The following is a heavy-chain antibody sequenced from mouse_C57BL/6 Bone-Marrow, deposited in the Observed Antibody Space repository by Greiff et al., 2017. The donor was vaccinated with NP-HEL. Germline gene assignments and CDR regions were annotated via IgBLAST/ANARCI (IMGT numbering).Heavy chain of an antibody. J-gene: IGHJ4*01. CDR3: ARVGGLRRRGFDYAMDY. D-gene: IGHD2-4*01. Sequence: QVQLQQPGAELVKPGASVKLSCKASGYTFTSYWMQWVKQRPGQGLEWIGEIDPSDSYTNYNQKFKGKATLTVDTSSSTAYMQLSSLTSEDSAVYYCARVGGLRRRGFDYAMDYWGQGTSVTVSS. CDR2: IDPSDSYT. V-gene: IGHV1-50*01. CDR1: GYTFTSYW.